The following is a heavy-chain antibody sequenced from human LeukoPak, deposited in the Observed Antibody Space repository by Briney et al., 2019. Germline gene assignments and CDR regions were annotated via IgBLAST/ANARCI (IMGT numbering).Heavy chain of an antibody. CDR2: IYTSGST. V-gene: IGHV4-61*02. D-gene: IGHD3-9*01. J-gene: IGHJ4*02. Sequence: PSETLSLTCTVSGGSISSGSYYWSWIRQPAGKGLEWIGRIYTSGSTNYNPSLKSRVTISVDTSKNQFSLKLSSVTAADTAVYYCARRLRYFDWLLKTYFDYWGQGTLVTVSS. CDR3: ARRLRYFDWLLKTYFDY. CDR1: GGSISSGSYY.